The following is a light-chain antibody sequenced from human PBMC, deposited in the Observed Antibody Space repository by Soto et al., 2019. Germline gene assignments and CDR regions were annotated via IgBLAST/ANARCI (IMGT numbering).Light chain of an antibody. CDR2: AAS. V-gene: IGKV3-15*01. Sequence: EIVLTQSPGTLSLSPGERATLSCRASQSVSNNYLAWYQQKPGQAPRLLIYAASTRATGIPATFSGSGSGTEFTLTISSLQSEDFAVYYCQQYNNWPRTFGQGTKVDIK. CDR1: QSVSNN. CDR3: QQYNNWPRT. J-gene: IGKJ1*01.